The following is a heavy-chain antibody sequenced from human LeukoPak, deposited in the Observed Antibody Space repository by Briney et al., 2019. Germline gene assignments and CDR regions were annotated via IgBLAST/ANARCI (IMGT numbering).Heavy chain of an antibody. Sequence: GGSLRLSCAASGFTFSSYSMNWVRQAPGKGLEWVSSISSNSSYIYYADSVKGRFTISRDNAKNSLYLQMNSLRAEDTAVYYCARDRYYGSGSYVLDYWGQGTLVTVSS. CDR1: GFTFSSYS. D-gene: IGHD3-10*01. J-gene: IGHJ4*02. CDR3: ARDRYYGSGSYVLDY. CDR2: ISSNSSYI. V-gene: IGHV3-21*01.